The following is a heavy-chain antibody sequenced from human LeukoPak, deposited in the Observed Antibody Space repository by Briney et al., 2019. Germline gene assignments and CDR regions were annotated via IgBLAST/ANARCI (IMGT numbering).Heavy chain of an antibody. CDR1: GYTFTSYD. Sequence: ASVKVSCKASGYTFTSYDINWVRQATGQGLEWMGWMNPNSGNTGYAQKFQGRVTMTRNTSISTAYMELSSLRSEDTAVYYCAGSQVVVPARAQKKGVAAAGYWGQGTLVTVSS. CDR3: AGSQVVVPARAQKKGVAAAGY. J-gene: IGHJ4*02. CDR2: MNPNSGNT. D-gene: IGHD2-2*01. V-gene: IGHV1-8*01.